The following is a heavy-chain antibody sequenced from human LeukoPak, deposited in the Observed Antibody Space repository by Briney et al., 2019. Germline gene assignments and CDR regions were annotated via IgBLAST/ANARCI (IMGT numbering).Heavy chain of an antibody. J-gene: IGHJ4*02. CDR2: VSLTGET. CDR1: GGSISSTNW. D-gene: IGHD4-17*01. V-gene: IGHV4-4*02. Sequence: SETLSLTCGVSGGSISSTNWWSWVRQPPGQGLEWIGEVSLTGETNYNPSLNGRVTMSLDGSRNQLSLKLGSVTAADTAVYYCARHPTVTTGKQFDYWGRGTLVTVSS. CDR3: ARHPTVTTGKQFDY.